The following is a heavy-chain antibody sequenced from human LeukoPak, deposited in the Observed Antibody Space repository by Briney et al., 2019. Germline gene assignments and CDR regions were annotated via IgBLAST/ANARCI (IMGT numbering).Heavy chain of an antibody. V-gene: IGHV1-18*01. Sequence: ASVKVSCKASGYTFTSYGISWVRQAPGQGLEWMGWISPVNGHTDYAQKFQGRITMTKDTSTSTAYMHLRNLRSDDTAVYYCARDFGAGWFDSWGQGTLITVSS. CDR1: GYTFTSYG. CDR3: ARDFGAGWFDS. D-gene: IGHD3-16*01. J-gene: IGHJ5*01. CDR2: ISPVNGHT.